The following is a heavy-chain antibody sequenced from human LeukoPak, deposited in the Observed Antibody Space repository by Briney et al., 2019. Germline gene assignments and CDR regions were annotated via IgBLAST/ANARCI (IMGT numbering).Heavy chain of an antibody. CDR3: ARPRAGDLDY. V-gene: IGHV3-21*01. CDR1: GFTFSSYS. D-gene: IGHD3-16*01. CDR2: ISSTGTYT. Sequence: PGGSLRLSCAASGFTFSSYSMNRVRQAPGKGLEWVSSISSTGTYTYYADSVKGRFTISRDNVKNSLYLQMNSLRAEDTAVYYCARPRAGDLDYWGQGTLVTVSS. J-gene: IGHJ4*02.